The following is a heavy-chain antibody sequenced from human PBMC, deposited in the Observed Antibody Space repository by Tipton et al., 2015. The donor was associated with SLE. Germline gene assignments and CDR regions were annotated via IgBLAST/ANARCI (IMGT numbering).Heavy chain of an antibody. V-gene: IGHV3-20*04. Sequence: SLRLSCAASGFNFDDYGMSWVRQAPGKGLEWVSHINWNGDYRGYADSVKGRFTISRDNSKNALYLQMNSLRAEDTAVYYCAKGGSSWGYYYGMDVWGQGTTVTVSS. CDR2: INWNGDYR. D-gene: IGHD6-13*01. CDR1: GFNFDDYG. J-gene: IGHJ6*02. CDR3: AKGGSSWGYYYGMDV.